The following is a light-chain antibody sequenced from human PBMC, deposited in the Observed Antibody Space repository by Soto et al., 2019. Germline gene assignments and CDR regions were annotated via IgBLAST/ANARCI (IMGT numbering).Light chain of an antibody. CDR1: QGISNW. CDR2: AAS. Sequence: DIQMTQSPSSVSASVGDRVTLTCRASQGISNWLAWYQQKPGKDPKLLIYAASNLQSGVPSRFSGSGSGTDFNLTISSLQTEDFATYDCQQANSFTFTFGQGTRLDIK. V-gene: IGKV1-12*01. J-gene: IGKJ5*01. CDR3: QQANSFTFT.